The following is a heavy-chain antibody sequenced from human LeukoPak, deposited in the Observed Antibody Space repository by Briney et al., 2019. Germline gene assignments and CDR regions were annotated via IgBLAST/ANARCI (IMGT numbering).Heavy chain of an antibody. CDR2: INPNSGDT. CDR1: GYTFTGYY. CDR3: ARGDSSPYYYFDY. D-gene: IGHD3-22*01. V-gene: IGHV1-2*02. Sequence: ASVKVSCKASGYTFTGYYMHWVRQAPGQGLEWMGWINPNSGDTNYAQKFQGRVTMTRDTSISTAYMELSRLRSDDTAVFYCARGDSSPYYYFDYWGQGTLVTVSS. J-gene: IGHJ4*02.